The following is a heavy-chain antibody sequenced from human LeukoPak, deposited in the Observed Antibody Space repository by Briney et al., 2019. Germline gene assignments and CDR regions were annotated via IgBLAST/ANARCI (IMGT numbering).Heavy chain of an antibody. V-gene: IGHV4-34*01. Sequence: SETLSLTCAVYGGSFSGYYWSWIRQPPGKGLEWIGEINHSGSTNYNPSLKSRVTISVDTSKNQFSLKLSSVTAADTAVYYCARKAVGGALYSVPRRWSDPWGQGTLVTVSS. CDR3: ARKAVGGALYSVPRRWSDP. D-gene: IGHD2-2*02. J-gene: IGHJ5*02. CDR1: GGSFSGYY. CDR2: INHSGST.